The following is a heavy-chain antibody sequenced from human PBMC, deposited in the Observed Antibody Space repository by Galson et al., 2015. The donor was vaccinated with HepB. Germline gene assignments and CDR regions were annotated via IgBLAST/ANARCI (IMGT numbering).Heavy chain of an antibody. V-gene: IGHV3-23*01. CDR3: ARGGYYYDSSGYYYVAYYYYGMDV. Sequence: SLRLSCAASGFTFSSYAMSWVRQAPGKGLEWVSAIRGSGGSTYYADSVKGRFTISRDNSKNTLYLQMNSLRAEDTAVYYCARGGYYYDSSGYYYVAYYYYGMDVWGQGTTVTVSS. CDR2: IRGSGGST. CDR1: GFTFSSYA. J-gene: IGHJ6*02. D-gene: IGHD3-22*01.